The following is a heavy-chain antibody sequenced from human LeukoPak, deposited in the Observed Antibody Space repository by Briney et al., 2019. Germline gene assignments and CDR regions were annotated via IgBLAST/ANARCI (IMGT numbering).Heavy chain of an antibody. CDR3: TRATFSYYDFWSGYSDY. CDR1: GFTFGDYA. CDR2: IRSKAYGGTT. J-gene: IGHJ4*02. V-gene: IGHV3-49*04. D-gene: IGHD3-3*01. Sequence: GGSLRLSCTASGFTFGDYAMSWVRQAPGKGLEWVGFIRSKAYGGTTEYAASVKGRFTISRDDSKSIAYLQMNNLKTEDTAVYYCTRATFSYYDFWSGYSDYWGQGTLVTVSS.